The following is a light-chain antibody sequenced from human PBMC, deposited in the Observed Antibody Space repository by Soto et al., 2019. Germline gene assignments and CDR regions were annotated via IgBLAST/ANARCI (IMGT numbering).Light chain of an antibody. Sequence: QPVLTQSSSASASLGSSVKLTCTLSTGHSGKVIAWHQQQPGKAPRYLMKVEGSGSYSKGSGVPDYFSGSSSGADRYLTISNVQFEVEADYYCETWGTDTRVFGGGTKVTVL. J-gene: IGLJ3*02. CDR3: ETWGTDTRV. V-gene: IGLV4-60*02. CDR1: TGHSGKV. CDR2: VEGSGSY.